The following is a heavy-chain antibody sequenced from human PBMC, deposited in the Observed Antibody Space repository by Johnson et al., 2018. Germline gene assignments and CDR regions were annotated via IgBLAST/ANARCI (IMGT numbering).Heavy chain of an antibody. D-gene: IGHD4-17*01. CDR3: ARAQGGDYLAEYFQH. V-gene: IGHV3-30-3*01. Sequence: VQLVESGGRVVQPGRSLRLSCSASGFTFSSYAMHWVRQAPGKGLEWVAVISDDGSNKFYAESVKGRLTISRDNSKYTVYLQMHSLKAEETAVFYCARAQGGDYLAEYFQHWGQGTLVTVSS. J-gene: IGHJ1*01. CDR2: ISDDGSNK. CDR1: GFTFSSYA.